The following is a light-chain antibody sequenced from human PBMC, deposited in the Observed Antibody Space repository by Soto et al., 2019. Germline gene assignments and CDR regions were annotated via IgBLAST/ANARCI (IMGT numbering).Light chain of an antibody. Sequence: QSALTQPPSASGSPGQSVTISCTGTSSDVGGYNYVSWYQQHPGKAPKLMIYEVSKRPSGVPDRFSGSKSGNTASLTISGLQAEDEADYYCSSYTSSFYVFGTGTKVTVL. CDR1: SSDVGGYNY. CDR2: EVS. V-gene: IGLV2-8*01. CDR3: SSYTSSFYV. J-gene: IGLJ1*01.